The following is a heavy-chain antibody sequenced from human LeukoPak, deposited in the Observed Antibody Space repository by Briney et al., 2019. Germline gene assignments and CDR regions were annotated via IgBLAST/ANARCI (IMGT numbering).Heavy chain of an antibody. D-gene: IGHD2-21*02. CDR2: IFYSGAT. Sequence: SETLSLTCTVSGDSISINYNWGWIRQPPGKGLEWIGSIFYSGATYYSPSLKSRVTISVDTSKNQFSLKLSSMTAADTAVYYCVGHRQGLLFPDYGGQGTPVTVSS. CDR3: VGHRQGLLFPDY. V-gene: IGHV4-39*01. J-gene: IGHJ4*02. CDR1: GDSISINYN.